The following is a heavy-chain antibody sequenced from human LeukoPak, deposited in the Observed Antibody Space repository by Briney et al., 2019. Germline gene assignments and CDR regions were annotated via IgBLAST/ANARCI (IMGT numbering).Heavy chain of an antibody. D-gene: IGHD6-13*01. J-gene: IGHJ5*02. V-gene: IGHV4-59*08. CDR3: ARRRAEGGSNGHYNWFDP. Sequence: SETLPLTCTVSGDSINAFYWGWIRQPPGKGLEWIGYIYFSGTTKYNPSLESRVTISVDTSKNQFSLKLSSVTAADTAVYYCARRRAEGGSNGHYNWFDPWGQGILVTVSS. CDR1: GDSINAFY. CDR2: IYFSGTT.